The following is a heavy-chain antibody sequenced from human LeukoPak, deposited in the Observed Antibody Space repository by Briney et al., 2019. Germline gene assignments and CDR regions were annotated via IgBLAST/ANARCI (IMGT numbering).Heavy chain of an antibody. J-gene: IGHJ5*02. CDR2: IYYSGST. CDR3: ARGGYYGSGNDFRFDP. Sequence: SETLSFTCTVSGGSISSYYWSWIRQPPGKGLEWIGYIYYSGSTNYKPSLKSRVTISVDTSKNQFSLKLSSVTAADTAVYYCARGGYYGSGNDFRFDPWGQGALVTVSS. D-gene: IGHD3-10*01. CDR1: GGSISSYY. V-gene: IGHV4-59*01.